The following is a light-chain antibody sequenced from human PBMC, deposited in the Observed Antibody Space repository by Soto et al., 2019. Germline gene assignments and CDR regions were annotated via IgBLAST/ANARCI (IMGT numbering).Light chain of an antibody. J-gene: IGKJ5*01. Sequence: EIVLAQSPATLSLSPGERATLSCRASQSVGSSLAWYQQKPGQAPRLLVYDASNRATGIPARFSGSGSGTDFTLPISSLEPEDFAVYYCQQRSHWPPVATFGQGTRLEIK. CDR1: QSVGSS. V-gene: IGKV3-11*01. CDR2: DAS. CDR3: QQRSHWPPVAT.